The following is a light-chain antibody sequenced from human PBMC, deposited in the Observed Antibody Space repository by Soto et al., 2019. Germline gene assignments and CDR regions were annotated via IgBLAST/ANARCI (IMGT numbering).Light chain of an antibody. CDR1: QSVSSN. J-gene: IGKJ1*01. V-gene: IGKV3-15*01. CDR2: GAS. Sequence: EIVMTQSPATLSVSPGERVTLSCRASQSVSSNLAWYQQKPGQAPRLLMYGASTRATAIPARFRGSRSGTDFTLTISSLQPEDSATYYCHQYYNRPPWTFGQGTKVDI. CDR3: HQYYNRPPWT.